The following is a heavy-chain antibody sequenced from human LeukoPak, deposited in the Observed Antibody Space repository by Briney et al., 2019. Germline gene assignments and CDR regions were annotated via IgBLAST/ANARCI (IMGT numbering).Heavy chain of an antibody. V-gene: IGHV3-33*01. CDR3: ARGRLLGVTAFDI. CDR1: GITFSCYG. Sequence: PGRSLRLSCAASGITFSCYGMHWVRQAPGKGLEWVAVIWYDGSNKYYADSVKGRFTLSRDNSKNTLYLQMNRLRAEDTAVYYCARGRLLGVTAFDIWGQGTMVTVSS. CDR2: IWYDGSNK. D-gene: IGHD2-21*02. J-gene: IGHJ3*02.